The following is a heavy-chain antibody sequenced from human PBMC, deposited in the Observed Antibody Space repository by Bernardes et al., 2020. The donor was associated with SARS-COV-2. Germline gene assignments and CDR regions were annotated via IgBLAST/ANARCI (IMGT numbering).Heavy chain of an antibody. Sequence: ASVKVYCKASGYSFSAYYIPWLRQAPGQGFEWMGWISPKSGAANYAQKFQGRVTMTRDTAISTEYMELSRLTSDDTAVYYCARTFYYDRGGNSVFDHWGQGTLVSVSS. CDR1: GYSFSAYY. V-gene: IGHV1-2*02. J-gene: IGHJ4*02. CDR2: ISPKSGAA. CDR3: ARTFYYDRGGNSVFDH. D-gene: IGHD3-22*01.